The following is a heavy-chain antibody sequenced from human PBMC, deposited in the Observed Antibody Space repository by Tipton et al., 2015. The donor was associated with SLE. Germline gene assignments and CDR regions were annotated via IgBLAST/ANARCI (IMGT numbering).Heavy chain of an antibody. V-gene: IGHV4-31*03. CDR1: VGSISSGGYS. CDR3: AKGRDNWNYGWLDS. D-gene: IGHD1-7*01. CDR2: IYYSGST. Sequence: TLSLTCTVSVGSISSGGYSWSWIRQHPGKGLVWIGYIYYSGSTYYNPSLKSRVTISVDTSKNQFSLKLSSVTAADTAVYYCAKGRDNWNYGWLDSWGPGTLVTVSS. J-gene: IGHJ5*01.